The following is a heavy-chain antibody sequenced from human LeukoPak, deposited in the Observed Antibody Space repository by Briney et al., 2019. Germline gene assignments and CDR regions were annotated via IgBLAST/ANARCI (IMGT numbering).Heavy chain of an antibody. CDR2: INPNSGGT. CDR1: GYTFTGYY. D-gene: IGHD3-22*01. CDR3: ARDQGNDSSGYPAD. J-gene: IGHJ4*02. Sequence: ASVKVSCKASGYTFTGYYMHWVRQAPGQGLEWMGWINPNSGGTNYAQKFQGRVTMTRDTSISAAYMELSRLRSDDTAVYYCARDQGNDSSGYPADWGQGTLVTVSS. V-gene: IGHV1-2*02.